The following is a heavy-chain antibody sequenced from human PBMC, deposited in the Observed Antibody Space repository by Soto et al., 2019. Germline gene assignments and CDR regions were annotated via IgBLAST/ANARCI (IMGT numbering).Heavy chain of an antibody. V-gene: IGHV3-23*01. D-gene: IGHD3-10*01. J-gene: IGHJ6*03. CDR2: ISGSGSST. Sequence: EVQLLESGGGLVQPGGSLRLSCAASGFTFSSYAMSWVRQAPGKGLEWVSAISGSGSSTYYADSVKGGFTISRDNSKYTLYLQMNSLRAEDTAVYYCAKSPAGVVRGVMIYYYYYMDVWGKGTTVTVSS. CDR3: AKSPAGVVRGVMIYYYYYMDV. CDR1: GFTFSSYA.